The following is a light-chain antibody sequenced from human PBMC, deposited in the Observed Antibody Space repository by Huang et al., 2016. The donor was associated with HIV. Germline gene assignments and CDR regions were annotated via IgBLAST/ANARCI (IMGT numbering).Light chain of an antibody. CDR3: MHAIESPRT. CDR2: LCS. J-gene: IGKJ1*01. V-gene: IGKV2-28*01. CDR1: QSLLNSNGYNY. Sequence: DIVMTQSPLSLSVTPGEPASISCRSSQSLLNSNGYNYLDWYFQKPGQSPQLLIYLCSNRASGVPERFSGSGAGTDFTLKISRVEAEDVGVYYCMHAIESPRTCGQGTKVEIK.